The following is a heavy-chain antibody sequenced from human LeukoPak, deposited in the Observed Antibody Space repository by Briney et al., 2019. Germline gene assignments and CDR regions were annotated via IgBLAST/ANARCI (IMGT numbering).Heavy chain of an antibody. J-gene: IGHJ4*02. CDR3: AREGYYGSGSPPSLYFDY. CDR2: TSSDLNGK. D-gene: IGHD3-10*01. CDR1: GFTFRNYV. Sequence: GGSLGLSCAASGFTFRNYVIHWGRQAPGEGLEWGAVTSSDLNGKLYADSVKGRFTSSRDNSRSTLYLQMNSLRPEDTAIYYCAREGYYGSGSPPSLYFDYWGQGTLVTVSS. V-gene: IGHV3-30-3*01.